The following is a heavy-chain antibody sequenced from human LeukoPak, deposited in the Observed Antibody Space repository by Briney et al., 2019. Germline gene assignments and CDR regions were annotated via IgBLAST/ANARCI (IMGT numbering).Heavy chain of an antibody. V-gene: IGHV1-8*01. CDR3: ARVGAFITMVRGVIIPVAPYYGMDV. CDR1: GYTFTSYD. D-gene: IGHD3-10*01. J-gene: IGHJ6*02. CDR2: MNPNSGNT. Sequence: PEASVKVSCKASGYTFTSYDINWVRQATGQGLEWMGWMNPNSGNTGYAQKFQGRVTMTRNTSISTAYMELSSLRSEDTAVYYCARVGAFITMVRGVIIPVAPYYGMDVWGQGTTVTVSS.